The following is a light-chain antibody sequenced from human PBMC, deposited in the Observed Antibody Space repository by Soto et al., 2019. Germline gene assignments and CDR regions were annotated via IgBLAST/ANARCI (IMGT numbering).Light chain of an antibody. Sequence: QPVLTQSSSASASLGSSVKLTCTLSSGHSSYIIAWHQQQPGKAPRYLMKLEGSGSYNKGSGVPDRFSGSSSGADRYLTISNLQSEDEADYYCETWASNPHVVFGGGTKLTV. CDR1: SGHSSYI. CDR3: ETWASNPHVV. CDR2: LEGSGSY. J-gene: IGLJ2*01. V-gene: IGLV4-60*03.